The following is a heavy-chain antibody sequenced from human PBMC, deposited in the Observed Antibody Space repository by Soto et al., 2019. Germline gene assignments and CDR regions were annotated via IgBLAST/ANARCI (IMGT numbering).Heavy chain of an antibody. CDR1: GYTFTSYD. D-gene: IGHD6-13*01. CDR2: MNPNSGNT. V-gene: IGHV1-8*01. J-gene: IGHJ6*02. CDR3: ARVSNPSSSWYRFYYYYGMDV. Sequence: GASVKVSCKASGYTFTSYDINWVRQATGQGLEWMGWMNPNSGNTGYAQKFQGRVTMTRNTSISTAYMELSSLRSEDTAVYYCARVSNPSSSWYRFYYYYGMDVWGQGTTVTVSS.